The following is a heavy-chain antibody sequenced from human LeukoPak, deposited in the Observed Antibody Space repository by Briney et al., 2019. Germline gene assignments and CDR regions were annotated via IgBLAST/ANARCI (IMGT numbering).Heavy chain of an antibody. CDR2: INHSGST. J-gene: IGHJ4*02. CDR3: ARGLSAIVY. V-gene: IGHV4-34*01. Sequence: GSLRLSCEGSAFIFSGHWMNWVRQPPGKGLEWIGEINHSGSTNYNPSLKSRVTISVDTSKNQFSLKLSSVTAADTAVYYCARGLSAIVYWGQGTLVTVSS. D-gene: IGHD2-15*01. CDR1: AFIFSGHW.